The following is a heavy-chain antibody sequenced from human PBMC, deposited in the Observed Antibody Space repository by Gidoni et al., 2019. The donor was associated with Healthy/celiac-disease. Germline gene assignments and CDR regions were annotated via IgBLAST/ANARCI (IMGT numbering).Heavy chain of an antibody. J-gene: IGHJ5*02. CDR2: IYTRGST. D-gene: IGHD2-21*01. CDR3: ARGIGWFDP. Sequence: QVQLQESGPGLVKPSQTLSLTCTVSGGSISSGSYYWSWIRQPAGKGLEWIGRIYTRGSTTYNPSLTSRVTISVDTSKNQFSLKLSSVTAADTAVYYFARGIGWFDPWGQGTLVTVSS. V-gene: IGHV4-61*02. CDR1: GGSISSGSYY.